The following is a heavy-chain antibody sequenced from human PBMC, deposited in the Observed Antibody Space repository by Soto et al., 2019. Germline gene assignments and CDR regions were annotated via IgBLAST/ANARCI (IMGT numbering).Heavy chain of an antibody. J-gene: IGHJ6*02. CDR2: ISGIGGST. Sequence: VSLRLGCAASGFTVSSYAMSWVRQAPGKGLEWVSAISGIGGSTYYADSVKGRFTISRDNSKNTLYLQMNSLRAEDTAVYYCAKDRGLYDMDGMDVWGQGPTVTVSS. V-gene: IGHV3-23*01. D-gene: IGHD2-8*01. CDR3: AKDRGLYDMDGMDV. CDR1: GFTVSSYA.